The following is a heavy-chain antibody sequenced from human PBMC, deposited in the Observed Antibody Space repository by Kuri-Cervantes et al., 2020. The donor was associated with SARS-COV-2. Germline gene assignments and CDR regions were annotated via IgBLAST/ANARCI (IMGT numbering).Heavy chain of an antibody. CDR2: IYTSGST. J-gene: IGHJ4*02. D-gene: IGHD6-6*01. CDR1: GGSFSGYY. CDR3: ARQGGYSSSSLDY. Sequence: SQTLSLTCAVYGGSFSGYYWSWIRQPPGKGLEWIGRIYTSGSTNYNPSLKSRVTMSVDTSKNQFSLKLSSVTAADTAVYYCARQGGYSSSSLDYWGQGTLVTVSS. V-gene: IGHV4-59*10.